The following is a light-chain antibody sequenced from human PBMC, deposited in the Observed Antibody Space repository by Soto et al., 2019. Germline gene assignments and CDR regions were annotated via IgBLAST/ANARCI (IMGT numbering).Light chain of an antibody. CDR3: SSYTTLSTRV. Sequence: QSVLTQPASVSGSPGQSITISCTGTSSDVGAYDFVSWYQQHPDKAPKLMIYEVRYRPSGVSNRFSGSKSVNTATLTISGLQAEDEADYYCSSYTTLSTRVFGTGTKVTVL. CDR2: EVR. J-gene: IGLJ1*01. CDR1: SSDVGAYDF. V-gene: IGLV2-14*03.